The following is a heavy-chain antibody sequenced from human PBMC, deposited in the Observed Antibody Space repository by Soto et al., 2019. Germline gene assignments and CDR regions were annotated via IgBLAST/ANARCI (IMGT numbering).Heavy chain of an antibody. V-gene: IGHV1-18*01. CDR1: GYTFRSYG. CDR2: ISGYNGNT. CDR3: ARDRGVVTSGSAYYFDY. D-gene: IGHD2-2*01. J-gene: IGHJ4*02. Sequence: QVQLVQSGPEVKKPGASVKVSCKATGYTFRSYGVTWVRQAPGQGLEWMGWISGYNGNTEDSQILHARVTMTTDTSTSTVYMELRSLGSADTAVYYCARDRGVVTSGSAYYFDYWGQGTLVTVSS.